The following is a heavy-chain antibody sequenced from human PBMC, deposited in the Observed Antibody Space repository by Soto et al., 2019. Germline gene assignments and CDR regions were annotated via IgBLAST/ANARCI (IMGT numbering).Heavy chain of an antibody. D-gene: IGHD6-13*01. J-gene: IGHJ5*02. Sequence: SQTLSLTCAISGDSVSSNSAAWNWIRQSPSRGLEWLGRTYYRSKWYNDYAVSVKSPITINPDTSKNQFSMQLNSVTPEDTAVYYCARDKLAAACTFHNWFDPWGQGTLVTVSS. CDR3: ARDKLAAACTFHNWFDP. CDR2: TYYRSKWYN. CDR1: GDSVSSNSAA. V-gene: IGHV6-1*01.